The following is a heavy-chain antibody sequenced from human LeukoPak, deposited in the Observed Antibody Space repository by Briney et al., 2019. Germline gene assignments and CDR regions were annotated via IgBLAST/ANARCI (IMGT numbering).Heavy chain of an antibody. V-gene: IGHV1-24*01. Sequence: GASVKVSCTVFGSSLSELSLYWVRQAPGKGLEWMGGFDVIDSKTFYAQKFQGRVTMTEDSSTDTAYMELRSLTSDDTALYYCAAGRPYSLLDYWGQGTLVTVSS. D-gene: IGHD5-18*01. CDR3: AAGRPYSLLDY. J-gene: IGHJ4*02. CDR2: FDVIDSKT. CDR1: GSSLSELS.